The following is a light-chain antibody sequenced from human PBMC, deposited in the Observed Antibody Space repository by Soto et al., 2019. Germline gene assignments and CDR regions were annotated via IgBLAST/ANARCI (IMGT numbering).Light chain of an antibody. CDR3: QQRSNWPPAWT. Sequence: EIVLTQSPATLSLSPGERATLSCRAIQSVISYVAWYQQKPGQAPRLLIYGASNRATGIPARFSGSGSGTDFTLTISSIEPEDFAVYYCQQRSNWPPAWTFGQGTKVEIK. J-gene: IGKJ1*01. V-gene: IGKV3-11*01. CDR2: GAS. CDR1: QSVISY.